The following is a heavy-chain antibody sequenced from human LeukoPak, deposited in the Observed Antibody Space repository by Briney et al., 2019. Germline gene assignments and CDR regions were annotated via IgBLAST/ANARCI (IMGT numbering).Heavy chain of an antibody. J-gene: IGHJ5*02. Sequence: SVKVSCKASGGAFSSYAISWVRQAPGQGLEWMGGIIPIFGTANYAQKFQGRVTITADESTSTAYMELSSLRSEDTAVYYCARDGGGYYYGSGSYYNPPGLLDPWGQGTLVTVSS. D-gene: IGHD3-10*01. CDR1: GGAFSSYA. CDR3: ARDGGGYYYGSGSYYNPPGLLDP. V-gene: IGHV1-69*13. CDR2: IIPIFGTA.